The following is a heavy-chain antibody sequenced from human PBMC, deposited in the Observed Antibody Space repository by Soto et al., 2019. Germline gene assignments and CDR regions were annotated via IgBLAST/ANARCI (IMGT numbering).Heavy chain of an antibody. J-gene: IGHJ4*02. V-gene: IGHV3-30-3*01. CDR3: ARDPTLDIVVVTAIPVHYFDY. D-gene: IGHD2-21*02. CDR1: GFTFSSYA. CDR2: ISYDGSNK. Sequence: GGSLRLSCAASGFTFSSYAMHWVRQAPGKGLEWVAVISYDGSNKYYADSVKGRFTISRDNSKNTLYLQMNSLRAEDTAVYYCARDPTLDIVVVTAIPVHYFDYWGQGTLVTVSS.